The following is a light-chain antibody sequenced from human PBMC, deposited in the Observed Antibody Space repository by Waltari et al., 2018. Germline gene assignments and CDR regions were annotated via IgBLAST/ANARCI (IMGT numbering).Light chain of an antibody. Sequence: QSVLTQPPSASGTPGQRVTISCSGSRSNIGTNTVNWYQQLPGAAPKVLIYRNNQRPSGGPDRFSVSKSVTSASLSISGLQSEDEAAYFCASWDDSLNGPVFGGGTTLTVL. CDR1: RSNIGTNT. CDR2: RNN. J-gene: IGLJ3*02. V-gene: IGLV1-44*01. CDR3: ASWDDSLNGPV.